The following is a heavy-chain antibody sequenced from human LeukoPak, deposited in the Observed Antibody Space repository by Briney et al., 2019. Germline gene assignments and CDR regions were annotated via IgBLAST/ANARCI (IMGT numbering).Heavy chain of an antibody. D-gene: IGHD5-24*01. CDR3: AREGDGYRTTGYFDY. V-gene: IGHV3-53*01. Sequence: PGGSLRLFCAASGFTVSSNYMSWVRQAPGKGLEWVSVIYSGASTYYADSVKGRFTISRDNSKNTLYLQMNSLRAEDTAVYYCAREGDGYRTTGYFDYWGQGTLVTVSS. J-gene: IGHJ4*02. CDR1: GFTVSSNY. CDR2: IYSGAST.